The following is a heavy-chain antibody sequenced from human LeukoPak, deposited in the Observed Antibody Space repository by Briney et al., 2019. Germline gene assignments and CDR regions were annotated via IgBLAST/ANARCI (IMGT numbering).Heavy chain of an antibody. D-gene: IGHD6-13*01. CDR1: GFTFNSYV. J-gene: IGHJ4*02. CDR3: AKGRAAAGSMPEYDH. V-gene: IGHV3-64*04. Sequence: GGSLRLSCSASGFTFNSYVMHWVRQAPGKGLEYVSAISSNGGSTYYADSVKGRFTISRDNSKNALYLQMNSLRAEDTAVYYCAKGRAAAGSMPEYDHWGQGTLVTVSS. CDR2: ISSNGGST.